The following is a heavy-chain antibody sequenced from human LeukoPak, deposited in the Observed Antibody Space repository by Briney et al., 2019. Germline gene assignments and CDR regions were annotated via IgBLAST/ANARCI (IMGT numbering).Heavy chain of an antibody. D-gene: IGHD5-18*01. V-gene: IGHV1-2*02. CDR3: ARGRGYSYSWFDP. CDR2: INPNSGVT. CDR1: EYTFVGHY. Sequence: ASVKVSCKASEYTFVGHYMHWVRQAPGQGLEWMGWINPNSGVTTYAQKFQGRVTMTRDTSISTAYMKLSRLSSDDTAVYYCARGRGYSYSWFDPSGQGTLVTVSS. J-gene: IGHJ5*02.